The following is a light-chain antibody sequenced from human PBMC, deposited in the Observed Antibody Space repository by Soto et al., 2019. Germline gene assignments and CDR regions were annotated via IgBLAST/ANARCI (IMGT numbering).Light chain of an antibody. CDR3: QQYNSYPWT. J-gene: IGKJ1*01. CDR1: QSISTW. Sequence: DLQMTQSPSALSAFVGDRVTITCRASQSISTWLAWYQQKPGKAPELLMYDASTLESGVPSRFSGSGSGTEFTLTISSLQPDDFATYHCQQYNSYPWTFGQGTKVEIK. CDR2: DAS. V-gene: IGKV1-5*01.